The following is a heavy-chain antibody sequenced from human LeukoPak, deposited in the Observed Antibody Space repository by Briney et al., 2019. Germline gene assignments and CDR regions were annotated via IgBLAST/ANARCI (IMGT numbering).Heavy chain of an antibody. Sequence: GGSLRLSCAACGFTFSSHAMSWVRQAPGKGLEWVSAISGGGGSTYYADSVKGRFTISRDNSKNTLYLQMNSLRAEDTAVYYSAVGSYLGRNFDYWGQGTLVTVSS. CDR2: ISGGGGST. J-gene: IGHJ4*02. V-gene: IGHV3-23*01. D-gene: IGHD1-26*01. CDR1: GFTFSSHA. CDR3: AVGSYLGRNFDY.